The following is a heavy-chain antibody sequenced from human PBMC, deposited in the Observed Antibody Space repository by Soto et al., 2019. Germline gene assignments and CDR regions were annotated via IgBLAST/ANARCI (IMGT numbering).Heavy chain of an antibody. CDR2: ISSSSSYI. D-gene: IGHD6-6*01. CDR3: ARDSRAPIAARVYYYGMDV. J-gene: IGHJ6*02. V-gene: IGHV3-21*01. Sequence: VQLVESGGDLVNPGGSLRLSCAASGFTFSSYSMNWVRQAPGKGLEWVSSISSSSSYIYYADSVKGRFTISRDNAKNSLYLQMNSLRAEDTAVYYCARDSRAPIAARVYYYGMDVWGQGTTVTVSS. CDR1: GFTFSSYS.